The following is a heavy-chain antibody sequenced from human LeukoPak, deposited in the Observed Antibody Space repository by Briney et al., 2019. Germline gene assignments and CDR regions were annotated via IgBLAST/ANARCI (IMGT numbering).Heavy chain of an antibody. CDR2: IYYSGST. CDR1: GGSISSSSYY. CDR3: ARDRGTMVRGVIIWFDP. V-gene: IGHV4-39*07. Sequence: PSGTLSLTCTVSGGSISSSSYYWGWIRQPPGNGLEWIGSIYYSGSTYYNPSLKSRVTISVDTSKNQFSLKLSSVAAADTAVYYCARDRGTMVRGVIIWFDPWGQGTLVTVSS. D-gene: IGHD3-10*01. J-gene: IGHJ5*02.